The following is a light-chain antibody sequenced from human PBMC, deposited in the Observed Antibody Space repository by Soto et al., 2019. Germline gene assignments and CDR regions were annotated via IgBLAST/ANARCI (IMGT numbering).Light chain of an antibody. CDR3: QHYNSYSEA. CDR2: KAS. CDR1: QTISSW. J-gene: IGKJ1*01. Sequence: DIQMTQSPSTLSGSVGDRFTITCRASQTISSWLAWYQQKPGKAPKLLIYKASTLKSGVPSRFSGSGSGTEFTLTISSLQPDDFATYYCQHYNSYSEAFGQVTKVELK. V-gene: IGKV1-5*03.